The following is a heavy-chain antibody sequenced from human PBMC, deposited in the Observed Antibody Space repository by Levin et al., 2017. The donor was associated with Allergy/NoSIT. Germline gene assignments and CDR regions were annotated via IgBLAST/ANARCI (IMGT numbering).Heavy chain of an antibody. CDR2: INHSGST. D-gene: IGHD3-22*01. CDR1: GGSFSGYY. J-gene: IGHJ5*02. CDR3: ARGKRITMIVVVITTSWFDP. Sequence: SETLSLTCAVYGGSFSGYYWSWIRQPPGKGLEWIGEINHSGSTNYNPSLKSRVTISVDTSKNQFSLKLSSVTAADTAVYYCARGKRITMIVVVITTSWFDPWGQGTLVTVSS. V-gene: IGHV4-34*01.